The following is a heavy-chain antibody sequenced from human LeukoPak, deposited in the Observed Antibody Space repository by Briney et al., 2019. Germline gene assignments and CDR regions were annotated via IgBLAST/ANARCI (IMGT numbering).Heavy chain of an antibody. CDR1: GFTFSSYG. D-gene: IGHD6-6*01. CDR2: IRYDGSDK. CDR3: ARDRHIPWFDP. J-gene: IGHJ5*02. V-gene: IGHV3-30*02. Sequence: GGSLRLSCTASGFTFSSYGMHWVRQAPGKGLEWVALIRYDGSDKYYADSVEGRFTISRDNSKNTLYLQMNSLRAEDTAVYYCARDRHIPWFDPWGQGTLVTVSS.